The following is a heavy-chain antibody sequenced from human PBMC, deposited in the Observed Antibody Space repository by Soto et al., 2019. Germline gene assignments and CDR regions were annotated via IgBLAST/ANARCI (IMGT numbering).Heavy chain of an antibody. CDR1: AVSFSGYC. D-gene: IGHD7-27*01. Sequence: PSESLSLTCAVYAVSFSGYCLSWIRQPPVKGLEWVGEINHVGSTNYNPSLKRRVTISVDTSKNQFSLKLSSGTAAEDDLYYCARGNWGRRSYGIDVWGQGNPVTVSS. V-gene: IGHV4-34*01. CDR3: ARGNWGRRSYGIDV. CDR2: INHVGST. J-gene: IGHJ6*02.